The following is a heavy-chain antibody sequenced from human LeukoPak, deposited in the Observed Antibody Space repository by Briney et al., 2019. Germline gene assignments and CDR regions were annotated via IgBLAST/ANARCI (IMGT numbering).Heavy chain of an antibody. V-gene: IGHV3-66*02. CDR3: AGGERHLATFDY. CDR2: PYSSDDT. J-gene: IGHJ4*02. D-gene: IGHD3-16*01. Sequence: GGSLRLSCAASGFTVSSSHMNWVRQAPGKGLEWVSVPYSSDDTDYAGSVNGRFTISRDNSKNTLYLQMNSLRPEDTAVYYCAGGERHLATFDYWGQGTLVTVSS. CDR1: GFTVSSSH.